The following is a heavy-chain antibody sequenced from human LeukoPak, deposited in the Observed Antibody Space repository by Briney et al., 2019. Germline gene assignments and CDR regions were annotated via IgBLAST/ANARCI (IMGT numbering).Heavy chain of an antibody. J-gene: IGHJ4*02. D-gene: IGHD7-27*01. CDR2: ISHSGRT. CDR3: TKTSPGVPLDF. CDR1: GVSFSGSY. V-gene: IGHV4-34*01. Sequence: PSETLSLTCAVSGVSFSGSYWSWIRQPPGKGPEWVGEISHSGRTGYNPSLKSRVTISLDTSKNQFSLRLTFVTAADTAVYYCTKTSPGVPLDFWGQGNLVTVSS.